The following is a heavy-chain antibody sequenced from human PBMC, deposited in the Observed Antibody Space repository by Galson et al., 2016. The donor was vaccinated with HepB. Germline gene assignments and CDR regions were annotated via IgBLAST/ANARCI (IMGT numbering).Heavy chain of an antibody. D-gene: IGHD2-15*01. V-gene: IGHV5-51*01. CDR3: ARSARSGGACYSFWYFDI. Sequence: QSGAEVKKPGESLKISCTTSGYKFTGKWIGWVRQKPGKGLEWMGIIYPGDSDTRYSPSFQGQVTISADKSTNTAHLQWSSLEASDTATYYCARSARSGGACYSFWYFDIWGRGTPVTVSS. CDR1: GYKFTGKW. CDR2: IYPGDSDT. J-gene: IGHJ2*01.